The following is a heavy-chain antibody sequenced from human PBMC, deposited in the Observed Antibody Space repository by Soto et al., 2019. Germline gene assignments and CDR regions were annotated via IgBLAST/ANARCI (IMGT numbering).Heavy chain of an antibody. CDR3: AKSGSLDS. CDR1: GYTXISYP. CDR2: INSANDDT. D-gene: IGHD1-26*01. J-gene: IGHJ4*02. V-gene: IGHV1-3*01. Sequence: ASVKVSCKASGYTXISYPIHWVRQAPGQSLECMGWINSANDDTRYSQKFQGRVTITRDTSATTAYMDLNSLIPDDTAIYYCAKSGSLDSWGQGTPVTVSS.